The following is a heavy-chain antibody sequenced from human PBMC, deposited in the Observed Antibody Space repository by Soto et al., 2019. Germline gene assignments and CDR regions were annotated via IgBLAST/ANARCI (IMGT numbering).Heavy chain of an antibody. Sequence: SETLSLTCTVSGGSVTNSSYYWGWIRQSPGKGLEWIGSVYYRGRSYSKSSVKSRVTISVDTSKNRFSLSLNSVTASDTDVYLCVSQRTTVTTQAYFDYCGPGALVAVSS. CDR1: GGSVTNSSYY. J-gene: IGHJ4*02. CDR3: VSQRTTVTTQAYFDY. CDR2: VYYRGRS. D-gene: IGHD4-17*01. V-gene: IGHV4-39*01.